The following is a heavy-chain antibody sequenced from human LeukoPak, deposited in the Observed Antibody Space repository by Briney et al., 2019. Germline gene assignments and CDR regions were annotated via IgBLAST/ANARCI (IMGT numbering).Heavy chain of an antibody. Sequence: SDTLSLTCTVSGDSISSYYWSWIRQPPGKGLEWIGYIYDSGKTIYNPSIKSRVTISEDTSNNQFSLKLSSVTAADTAVYYCSRGGYGVAFDFWSQGTMVTVSS. D-gene: IGHD2-15*01. CDR3: SRGGYGVAFDF. CDR1: GDSISSYY. J-gene: IGHJ3*01. CDR2: IYDSGKT. V-gene: IGHV4-59*07.